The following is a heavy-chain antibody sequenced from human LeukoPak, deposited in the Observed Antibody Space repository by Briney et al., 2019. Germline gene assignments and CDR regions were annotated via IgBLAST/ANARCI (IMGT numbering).Heavy chain of an antibody. CDR2: IYYSGST. D-gene: IGHD3-9*01. J-gene: IGHJ6*03. V-gene: IGHV4-59*01. CDR1: GGSFSGYY. CDR3: ARDLVYYDILTGYRPRFYMDV. Sequence: SETLSLTCGVYGGSFSGYYWSWIRQPPGKGLEWIGSIYYSGSTNYNPSLKSRVTISVDTSKNQFSLKLSSVTAADTAVYYCARDLVYYDILTGYRPRFYMDVWGKGTTVTISS.